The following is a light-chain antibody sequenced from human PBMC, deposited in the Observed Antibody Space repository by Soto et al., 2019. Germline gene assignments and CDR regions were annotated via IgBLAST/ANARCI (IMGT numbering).Light chain of an antibody. CDR1: ASNLGANYA. CDR3: AAWGDSLV. V-gene: IGLV1-40*01. J-gene: IGLJ2*01. Sequence: QSVLTQPPSVSGAPGQRVTISCTGSASNLGANYAVHWYQHLPGTAPKLLIYDNIHRPSGVPDRFTGSKSGTSASLAISGLRSEDEAVYYCAAWGDSLVFGGGTKLTVL. CDR2: DNI.